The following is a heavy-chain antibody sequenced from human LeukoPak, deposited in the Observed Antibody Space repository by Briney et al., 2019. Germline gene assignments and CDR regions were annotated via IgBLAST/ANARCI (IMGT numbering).Heavy chain of an antibody. D-gene: IGHD1-26*01. V-gene: IGHV4-59*08. CDR1: GGSISSYY. CDR3: ARHVGATTYFDY. Sequence: SETLSLTCTVSGGSISSYYWSWIRQPPGKGLEWIGYIYYSGSTNYNPSLKSRVTISVDTSKNPFSLKLSSATASDTAVYYCARHVGATTYFDYWGQGTLVTVSS. CDR2: IYYSGST. J-gene: IGHJ4*02.